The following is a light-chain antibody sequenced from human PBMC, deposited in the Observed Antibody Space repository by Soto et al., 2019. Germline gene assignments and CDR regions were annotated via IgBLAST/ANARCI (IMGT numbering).Light chain of an antibody. V-gene: IGKV1-39*01. CDR1: QSIGAY. Sequence: DIPMTQSPSSLSASVGDRVIITCRAGQSIGAYLNWYQHKPGKAPSLLIFFASTLQTGVPSRFSGSGSGTHFSLTINYVQPEDFATYYCQQTHTSPVTFGQGTKVEMK. CDR3: QQTHTSPVT. J-gene: IGKJ1*01. CDR2: FAS.